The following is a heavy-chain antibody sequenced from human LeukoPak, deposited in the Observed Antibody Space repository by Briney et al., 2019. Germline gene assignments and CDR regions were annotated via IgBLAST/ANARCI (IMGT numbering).Heavy chain of an antibody. CDR2: MNPNSGNT. V-gene: IGHV1-8*02. CDR3: ARGWVDSSSWYRDFDY. J-gene: IGHJ4*02. D-gene: IGHD6-13*01. CDR1: GYTFTGYY. Sequence: GASVKVSCKASGYTFTGYYMHWVRQATGQGLEWMGWMNPNSGNTGYAQKFQGRVTMTRNTSISTAYMELSSLRSEDTAVYYCARGWVDSSSWYRDFDYWGQGTLVTVSS.